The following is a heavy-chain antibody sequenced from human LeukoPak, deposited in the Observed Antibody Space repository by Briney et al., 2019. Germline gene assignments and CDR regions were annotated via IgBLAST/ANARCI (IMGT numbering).Heavy chain of an antibody. J-gene: IGHJ4*02. CDR2: INQDAGEK. D-gene: IGHD5-18*01. Sequence: GGSLRLSCTTSGFTFSRYWMSWVRQAPGKGLEWMANINQDAGEKYYVDSVKGRFTISRDNAKNSLYLQMNSLRAEDTAVYYCARQRGYSYVYWGQGTLVTVSS. CDR1: GFTFSRYW. V-gene: IGHV3-7*01. CDR3: ARQRGYSYVY.